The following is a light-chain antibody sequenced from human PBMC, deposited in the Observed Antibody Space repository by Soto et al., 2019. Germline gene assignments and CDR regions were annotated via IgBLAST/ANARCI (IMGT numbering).Light chain of an antibody. J-gene: IGKJ1*01. CDR1: QSVNTY. Sequence: DLQMTQSPSSLSASVGDRVTITCRASQSVNTYVNWYQQKPGKAPKLLIYGASNFQSGVPSRFSGSGSGTDFTLTISSLQPEDFATYFCQQSHSTPPTFGQGTKVEIK. CDR2: GAS. CDR3: QQSHSTPPT. V-gene: IGKV1-39*01.